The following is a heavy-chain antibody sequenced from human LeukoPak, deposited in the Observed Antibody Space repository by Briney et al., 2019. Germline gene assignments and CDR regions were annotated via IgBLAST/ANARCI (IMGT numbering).Heavy chain of an antibody. V-gene: IGHV3-23*01. D-gene: IGHD1-26*01. CDR1: GFTFSSYA. J-gene: IGHJ4*02. CDR2: ISGGYT. Sequence: GGSLRLSCAASGFTFSSYAMSWVRQAPGKGLEWVSAISGGYTYYADSVKGRFTISRDNSKNTLYLQMSSLRAEDTAVYYCAKDTRRVGSTDYWGQGTLVTVSS. CDR3: AKDTRRVGSTDY.